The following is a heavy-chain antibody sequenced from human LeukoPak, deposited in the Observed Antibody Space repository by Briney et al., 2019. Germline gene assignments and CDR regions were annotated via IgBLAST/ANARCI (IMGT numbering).Heavy chain of an antibody. J-gene: IGHJ3*02. CDR1: GFTFSSYG. Sequence: GGSLRLSCAASGFTFSSYGMHWVRQAPGKGLEWVAVISYDGSNKYYADSVKGRFTISRDNSKNTLYLQMNSLRAEDTAVYYCARELHYGNAFGIWGQGTMVTVSS. CDR2: ISYDGSNK. V-gene: IGHV3-30*19. D-gene: IGHD4-17*01. CDR3: ARELHYGNAFGI.